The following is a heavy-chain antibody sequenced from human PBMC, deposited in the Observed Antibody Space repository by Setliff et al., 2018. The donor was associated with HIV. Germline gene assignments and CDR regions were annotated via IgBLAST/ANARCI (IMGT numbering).Heavy chain of an antibody. J-gene: IGHJ6*02. CDR1: GYSISSGYY. Sequence: PSETLSLTCAVSGYSISSGYYWGWIRQPPGKGLEWIGSIYHSGSTYYNPSLKSRVTISVDTSKNQFSLKLSSVTAADTAVYYCARRYSSSWFYYYYGMDVWGQGTKVTVSS. V-gene: IGHV4-38-2*01. D-gene: IGHD6-13*01. CDR2: IYHSGST. CDR3: ARRYSSSWFYYYYGMDV.